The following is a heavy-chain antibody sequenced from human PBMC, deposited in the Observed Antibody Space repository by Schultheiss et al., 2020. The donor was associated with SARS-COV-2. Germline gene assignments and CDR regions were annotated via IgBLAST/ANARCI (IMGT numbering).Heavy chain of an antibody. D-gene: IGHD3-3*01. J-gene: IGHJ6*02. Sequence: GGSLRLSCAASGFTFSDYYMSWIRQAPGKGLEWVSYISSSSSTIYYGDSVKGRFTVSRDNAKNSLYLQMNSLRDEDTAVYYCARDLRFLEWPSYFYYGMDVWGQGTTVTVSS. CDR2: ISSSSSTI. CDR1: GFTFSDYY. CDR3: ARDLRFLEWPSYFYYGMDV. V-gene: IGHV3-11*04.